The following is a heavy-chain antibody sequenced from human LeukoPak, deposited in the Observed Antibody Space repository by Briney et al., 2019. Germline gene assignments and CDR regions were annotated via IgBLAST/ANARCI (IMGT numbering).Heavy chain of an antibody. D-gene: IGHD3-22*01. V-gene: IGHV3-23*01. J-gene: IGHJ4*02. CDR3: AKDRIYYDSSGLTHDY. CDR2: ISGSGGST. Sequence: SGGSLRLSCAASGFTFSSYAMSWVRQAPGKGLEWVSAISGSGGSTYYADSVKGRFTISRDNAKNTRYLQMNSLRAEDTAVYYCAKDRIYYDSSGLTHDYWGQGPLVTVSS. CDR1: GFTFSSYA.